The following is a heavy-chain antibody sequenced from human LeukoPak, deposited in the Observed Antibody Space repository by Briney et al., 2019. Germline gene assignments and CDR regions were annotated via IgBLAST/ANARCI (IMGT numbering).Heavy chain of an antibody. CDR1: GGSISSSSYY. Sequence: SETLSLTCTVSGGSISSSSYYWGWIRQPPGKGLEWIGSIYYSGSTYYNPSLRSRVTISVDTSKNQFSLKLSSVTAADTAVYYCARDQRAAGTNDAFDIWGQGTMVTVSS. D-gene: IGHD6-13*01. CDR2: IYYSGST. V-gene: IGHV4-39*07. J-gene: IGHJ3*02. CDR3: ARDQRAAGTNDAFDI.